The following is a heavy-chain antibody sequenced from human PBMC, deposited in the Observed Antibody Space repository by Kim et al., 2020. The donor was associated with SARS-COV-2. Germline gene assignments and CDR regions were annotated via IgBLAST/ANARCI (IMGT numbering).Heavy chain of an antibody. CDR2: IHHNGKT. V-gene: IGHV4-59*01. CDR1: GDSISDYY. J-gene: IGHJ4*02. CDR3: ATKRADSSGFIES. Sequence: SETLSLTCTSSGDSISDYYLSWIRQPPGKGLEWIGDIHHNGKTTHNPSLKSRVTISLDTSNRQFSLKLKSVIAADTAVYYCATKRADSSGFIESWGQGTLVTVSS. D-gene: IGHD3-22*01.